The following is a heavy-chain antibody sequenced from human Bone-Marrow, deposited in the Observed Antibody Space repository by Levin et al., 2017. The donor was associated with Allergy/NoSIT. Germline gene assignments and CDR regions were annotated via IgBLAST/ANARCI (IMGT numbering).Heavy chain of an antibody. D-gene: IGHD4-17*01. CDR2: IYYSGST. Sequence: SETLSLTCTVSGGSISSYYWSWIRQPPGKGLEWIGYIYYSGSTNYNPSLKSRVTISVDTSKNQFSLKLSSVTAADTAVYYCARDRREYGDHTGYYYYMDVWGKGTTVTVSS. V-gene: IGHV4-59*01. J-gene: IGHJ6*03. CDR3: ARDRREYGDHTGYYYYMDV. CDR1: GGSISSYY.